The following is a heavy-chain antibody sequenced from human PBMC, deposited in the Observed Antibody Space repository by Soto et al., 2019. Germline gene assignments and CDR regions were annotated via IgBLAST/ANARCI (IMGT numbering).Heavy chain of an antibody. V-gene: IGHV3-53*01. CDR2: IYSGGST. Sequence: GXSLRLSCAASGFTVSSNYMSWVRQAPGKGLEWVSVIYSGGSTYYADSVKGRFTISRDNSKNTLYLQMNSLRAEDTAVYYCARTDYYSPGMDVWGQGTTVTXSS. J-gene: IGHJ6*02. CDR1: GFTVSSNY. CDR3: ARTDYYSPGMDV.